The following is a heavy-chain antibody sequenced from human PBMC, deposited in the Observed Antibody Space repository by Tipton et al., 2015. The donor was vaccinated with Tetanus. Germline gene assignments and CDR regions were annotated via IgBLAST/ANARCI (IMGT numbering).Heavy chain of an antibody. Sequence: TLSLTCIVSGGSMRSYYWSWIRQPPGKGLEWIGHIYSSGGARYNPSLKSRTTMSVDRSKSQFSLEVTSVTAADTAMYYCVRSSPIRVADKWGVDWFDPWGQGTLVTVSS. CDR2: IYSSGGA. CDR1: GGSMRSYY. CDR3: VRSSPIRVADKWGVDWFDP. J-gene: IGHJ5*02. D-gene: IGHD6-19*01. V-gene: IGHV4-59*01.